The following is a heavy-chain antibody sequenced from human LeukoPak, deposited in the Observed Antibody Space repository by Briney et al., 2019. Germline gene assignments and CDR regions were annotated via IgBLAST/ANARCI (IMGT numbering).Heavy chain of an antibody. V-gene: IGHV4-34*01. D-gene: IGHD6-13*01. J-gene: IGHJ4*02. CDR2: INHSGST. CDR3: AKDIGSSTPRDY. CDR1: GGSFSGYY. Sequence: PSETLSLTCAVYGGSFSGYYWSWIRQPPGKGLEWIGEINHSGSTNYNPSLKSRVTMSLDKSSNQFSLKLTSVTAADTAVYFCAKDIGSSTPRDYWGQGTLVTVSS.